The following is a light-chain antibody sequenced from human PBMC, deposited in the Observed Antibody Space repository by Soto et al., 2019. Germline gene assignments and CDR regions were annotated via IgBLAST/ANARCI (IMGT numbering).Light chain of an antibody. CDR1: QSIGDS. CDR3: QQYNGYSRT. CDR2: DVS. Sequence: DIQMTQSPSTLSASLGDRVIITCRAGQSIGDSLSWYQQKPGKAPYLLISDVSSLERGVPSRFSGSGSGTEFTLTISSMQPDDFATFYCQQYNGYSRTFGQGTKVDIK. J-gene: IGKJ1*01. V-gene: IGKV1-5*01.